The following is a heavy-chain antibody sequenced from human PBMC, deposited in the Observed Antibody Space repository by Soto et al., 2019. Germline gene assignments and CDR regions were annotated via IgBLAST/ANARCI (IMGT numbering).Heavy chain of an antibody. V-gene: IGHV3-64D*06. J-gene: IGHJ4*02. CDR2: ISSNGGST. D-gene: IGHD3-22*01. CDR1: GFTFSSYA. Sequence: GGSLRLSCSASGFTFSSYAMHWVRQAPGKGLEYVSAISSNGGSTYYADSVKGRFTISRDNSKNTLYLQMSSLRAEDTAVYYCVKXQSAGYYYDSSGSVFGYWGQGTLVTVSS. CDR3: VKXQSAGYYYDSSGSVFGY.